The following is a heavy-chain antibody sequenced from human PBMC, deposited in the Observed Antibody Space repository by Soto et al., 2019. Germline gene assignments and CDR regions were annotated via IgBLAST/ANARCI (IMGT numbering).Heavy chain of an antibody. V-gene: IGHV1-69*06. CDR2: IIPVFGRP. D-gene: IGHD5-12*01. CDR3: AREGSGYNF. CDR1: GGTFSSFG. J-gene: IGHJ1*01. Sequence: ASVKVSCKASGGTFSSFGISWVRQAPGQGLEWMGGIIPVFGRPNYAQRFRGRLTITADKSTNTCYMELIDLESEDTAVYYCAREGSGYNFWGQGTQVTVSS.